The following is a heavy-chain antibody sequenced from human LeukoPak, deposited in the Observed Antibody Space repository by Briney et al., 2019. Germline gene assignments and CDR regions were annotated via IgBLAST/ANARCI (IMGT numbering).Heavy chain of an antibody. CDR1: GYSFSGHY. CDR3: ARGLSGPYYYYYMDV. D-gene: IGHD2-15*01. Sequence: ASVKVSCKASGYSFSGHYIHWVRQAPGQGLEWMGWINPNNGDTNCAQKFQGRVSMTRDTSISTAYMELSRLRSDDTAVYYCARGLSGPYYYYYMDVWGKGTTVTVSS. V-gene: IGHV1-2*02. J-gene: IGHJ6*03. CDR2: INPNNGDT.